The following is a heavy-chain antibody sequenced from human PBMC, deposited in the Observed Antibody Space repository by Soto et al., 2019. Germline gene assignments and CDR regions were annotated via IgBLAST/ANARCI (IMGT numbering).Heavy chain of an antibody. CDR2: MYNSGST. V-gene: IGHV4-59*08. CDR1: GGSISSYY. CDR3: ASMGYHYGSGSYPLDY. J-gene: IGHJ4*02. Sequence: QVQLQESGPGLVKPSETLSLTCTVSGGSISSYYWTWIRQPPGKGLEWIGFMYNSGSTHYNPSLKSRVTISLDTSKNQFSLHLRSVTAADTAVYYCASMGYHYGSGSYPLDYWGQGTLVTVSS. D-gene: IGHD3-10*01.